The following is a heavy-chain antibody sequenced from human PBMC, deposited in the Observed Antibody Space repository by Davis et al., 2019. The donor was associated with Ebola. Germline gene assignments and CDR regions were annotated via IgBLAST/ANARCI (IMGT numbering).Heavy chain of an antibody. V-gene: IGHV3-23*01. J-gene: IGHJ6*02. Sequence: GGSLRLSCAASGFTFSSYAMSWVRQAPEKGLEWVSAISGSGGSTYYADSVKGRFTISRDNSKNTLYLQMNSLRAEDTAVYYCAKGLAARRYYYGMDVWGQGTTVTVSS. CDR1: GFTFSSYA. CDR2: ISGSGGST. CDR3: AKGLAARRYYYGMDV. D-gene: IGHD6-6*01.